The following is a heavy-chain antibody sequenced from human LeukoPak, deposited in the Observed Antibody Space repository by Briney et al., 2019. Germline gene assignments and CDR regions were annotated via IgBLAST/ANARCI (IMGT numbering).Heavy chain of an antibody. J-gene: IGHJ4*02. Sequence: PSETLSLTCAVYGGSFSGYYWSWIRQPPGKGLEWIGRIYTSGSTNYNPSLKSRVTMSVDTSKNQFSLKLSSVTAADTAVYYCARGTTVTTDYWGQGTLVTVSS. D-gene: IGHD4-17*01. V-gene: IGHV4-59*10. CDR3: ARGTTVTTDY. CDR1: GGSFSGYY. CDR2: IYTSGST.